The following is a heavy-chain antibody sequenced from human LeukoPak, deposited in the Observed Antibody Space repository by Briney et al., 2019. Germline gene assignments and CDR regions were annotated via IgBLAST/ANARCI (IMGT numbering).Heavy chain of an antibody. V-gene: IGHV1-2*02. CDR2: INPNSGGT. CDR1: GYTFTGYY. J-gene: IGHJ5*02. CDR3: VRDYDFWSGYPSEWFDP. Sequence: ASVKVSCKASGYTFTGYYMHWVRQAPGRGLEWMGWINPNSGGTNYAQKFQGRVTMTRDTSISTAYMELSRLRSDDTAVYYCVRDYDFWSGYPSEWFDPWGQGTLVTVSS. D-gene: IGHD3-3*01.